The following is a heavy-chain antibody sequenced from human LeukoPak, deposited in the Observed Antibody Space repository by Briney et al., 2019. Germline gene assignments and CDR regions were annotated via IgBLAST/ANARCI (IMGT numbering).Heavy chain of an antibody. CDR2: INGNGGST. V-gene: IGHV3-20*04. CDR1: GFTFDNYG. CDR3: ARVTYGSGTYGAFDY. Sequence: GGSLRLSCAASGFTFDNYGMSWVRQVPGKGLEWVSSINGNGGSTAYADSVKGRFTISRDNAKNSLYLQMNSLRAEDTAVYYCARVTYGSGTYGAFDYWGQGTLVTVSS. J-gene: IGHJ4*02. D-gene: IGHD3-10*01.